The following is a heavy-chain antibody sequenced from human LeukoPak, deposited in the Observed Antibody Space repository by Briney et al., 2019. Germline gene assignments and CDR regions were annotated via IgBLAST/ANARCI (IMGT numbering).Heavy chain of an antibody. CDR2: INSDGSST. D-gene: IGHD3-10*01. Sequence: PGGSLRLSCAAPGFAFSSYWMHWVRQAPGKGLVWVSRINSDGSSTSYADSVKGRFTISRDNAKNTLYLQMNSLRAEDTAVYYCARSPGAITMPTDYFDYWGQGTLVTVSS. CDR1: GFAFSSYW. V-gene: IGHV3-74*01. J-gene: IGHJ4*02. CDR3: ARSPGAITMPTDYFDY.